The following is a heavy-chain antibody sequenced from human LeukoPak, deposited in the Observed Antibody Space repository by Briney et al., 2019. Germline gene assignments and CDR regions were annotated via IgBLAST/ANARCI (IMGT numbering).Heavy chain of an antibody. J-gene: IGHJ4*02. V-gene: IGHV3-23*01. CDR3: AIQRLVLSRIDY. CDR2: ISGSGGST. Sequence: GGSLRLSCAASGLTFSSYAMSWVRQAPGKGLEWVSAISGSGGSTYYADSVKGRFTISRDNSKNTLYLQMNSLRAEDTAVYYCAIQRLVLSRIDYWGQGTLVTVSS. D-gene: IGHD6-19*01. CDR1: GLTFSSYA.